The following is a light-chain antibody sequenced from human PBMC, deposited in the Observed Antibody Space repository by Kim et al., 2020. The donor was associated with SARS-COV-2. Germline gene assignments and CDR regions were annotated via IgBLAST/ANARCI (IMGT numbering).Light chain of an antibody. CDR2: GKN. V-gene: IGLV3-19*01. Sequence: SELTQDPAVSVALGQTVRITCQGDSLRSYYASWYQQKPGQAPVLVIYGKNNRPSGIPDRFSGSSSGNTASLTITGAQAEDEADYYCNSRDSSGNFVVFG. CDR3: NSRDSSGNFVV. CDR1: SLRSYY. J-gene: IGLJ2*01.